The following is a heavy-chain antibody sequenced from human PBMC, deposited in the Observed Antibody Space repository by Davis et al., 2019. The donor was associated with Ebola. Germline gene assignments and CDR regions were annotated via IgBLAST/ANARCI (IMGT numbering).Heavy chain of an antibody. Sequence: PGGSLRLSCSASGFTFADYSMHWVRQTPGKGLEWVSGLSWNSHYVGYADSVKGRFTISRDNAKNSLYLQMNSLRPEDTALYYCARGDYGDYCLDLWGRGTLVTVSS. J-gene: IGHJ2*01. V-gene: IGHV3-9*01. CDR3: ARGDYGDYCLDL. D-gene: IGHD4-17*01. CDR2: LSWNSHYV. CDR1: GFTFADYS.